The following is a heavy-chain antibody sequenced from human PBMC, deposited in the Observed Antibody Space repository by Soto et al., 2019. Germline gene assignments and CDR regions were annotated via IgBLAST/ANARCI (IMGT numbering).Heavy chain of an antibody. Sequence: PSETLSLTCAVYGGSFSGYYWSWIRQPPGKGLEWIGEINHSGSTNYNPSLKSRVTISVDTSKNQFSLKLSSVTAADTAVYYCARAGYYGWFDPWGQGTLGTVS. J-gene: IGHJ5*02. CDR3: ARAGYYGWFDP. CDR1: GGSFSGYY. CDR2: INHSGST. V-gene: IGHV4-34*01. D-gene: IGHD3-3*01.